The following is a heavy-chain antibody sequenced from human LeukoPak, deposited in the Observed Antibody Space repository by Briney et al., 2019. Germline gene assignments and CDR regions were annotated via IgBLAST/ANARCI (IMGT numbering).Heavy chain of an antibody. CDR1: GFTFSSYE. V-gene: IGHV3-48*03. Sequence: GGPLRLSCAASGFTFSSYEMNWVRQAPGKGLEWVSYISSSGSTIYYADSVRGRFTISRDNAKNSLYLQMNSLRAEDTAVYYCARRYYYYGMDVWGQGTTVTVSS. CDR2: ISSSGSTI. J-gene: IGHJ6*02. CDR3: ARRYYYYGMDV.